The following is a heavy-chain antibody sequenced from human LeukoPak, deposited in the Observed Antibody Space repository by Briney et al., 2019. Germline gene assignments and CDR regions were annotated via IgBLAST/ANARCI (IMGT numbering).Heavy chain of an antibody. Sequence: GGSLRLSCAASGFTFDDYAMHWVRQAPGKGLEWVSSIGTAGDTYYPGSVKGRFTISRENAKNSLYLEMNSLRAGDTAVYYCARALHGGYDLFDSWGQGTLVTVSS. V-gene: IGHV3-13*01. D-gene: IGHD5-12*01. CDR1: GFTFDDYA. J-gene: IGHJ4*02. CDR2: IGTAGDT. CDR3: ARALHGGYDLFDS.